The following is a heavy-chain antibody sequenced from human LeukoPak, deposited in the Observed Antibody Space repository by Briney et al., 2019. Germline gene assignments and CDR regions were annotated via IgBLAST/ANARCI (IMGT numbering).Heavy chain of an antibody. J-gene: IGHJ6*03. CDR1: GGSISSYY. V-gene: IGHV4-4*07. Sequence: SETLSLTCTVSGGSISSYYWSWIRQPAGKGLEWIGRIYTTGSTNYNPSLKSRVTISVDTSKNQFSLKLSSVTAADTAVYYCARVNYDFWSGYYYYYMDVWGKGTTVTVSS. CDR2: IYTTGST. D-gene: IGHD3-3*01. CDR3: ARVNYDFWSGYYYYYMDV.